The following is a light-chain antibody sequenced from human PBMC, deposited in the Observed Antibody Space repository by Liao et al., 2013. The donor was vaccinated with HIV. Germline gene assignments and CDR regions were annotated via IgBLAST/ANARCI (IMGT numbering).Light chain of an antibody. CDR2: QDA. J-gene: IGLJ3*02. V-gene: IGLV3-25*03. Sequence: SYELTQPPSVSVSPGQTAIITCSGEELGKKDVCWYQQKPGQSPVLVLCQDARRPSGIPERISGSSSGTTVTLTINGVQAEDEADYFCQSADSIGTWVFGGGTKLTVL. CDR3: QSADSIGTWV. CDR1: ELGKKD.